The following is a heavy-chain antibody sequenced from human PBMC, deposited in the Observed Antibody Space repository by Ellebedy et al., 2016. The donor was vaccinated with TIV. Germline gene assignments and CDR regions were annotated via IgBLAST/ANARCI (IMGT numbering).Heavy chain of an antibody. CDR3: ARGFNGDLYNWFDP. CDR2: IYYSGST. Sequence: MPSETLSLTCTVSGGSISSYYWSRIRQPPGKGLEWIGYIYYSGSTNYNPSLKSRVTISVDTSKNQFSLKLSSVTAADTAVYYCARGFNGDLYNWFDPWGQGTLVTVSS. J-gene: IGHJ5*02. CDR1: GGSISSYY. V-gene: IGHV4-59*12. D-gene: IGHD4-17*01.